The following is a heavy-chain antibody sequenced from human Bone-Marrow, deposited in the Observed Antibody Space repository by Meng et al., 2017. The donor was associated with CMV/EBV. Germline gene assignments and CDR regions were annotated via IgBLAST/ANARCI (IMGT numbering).Heavy chain of an antibody. CDR2: KSSDGNFE. D-gene: IGHD1-26*01. CDR1: GFNFSDYP. J-gene: IGHJ4*02. Sequence: GESLKISCAASGFNFSDYPMHWFRQAPGKGLQWVGFKSSDGNFEYYAESVRGRFTISRDNSKNTLFLRLNSLRAEDTAVYYCASGGSYYLNYWGQGTLVTVSS. CDR3: ASGGSYYLNY. V-gene: IGHV3-30*07.